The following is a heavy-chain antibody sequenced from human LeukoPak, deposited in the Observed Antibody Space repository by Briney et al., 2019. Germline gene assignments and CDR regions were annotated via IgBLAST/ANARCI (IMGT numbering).Heavy chain of an antibody. J-gene: IGHJ4*02. D-gene: IGHD5-18*01. CDR3: ARGLRRGGPWIQPSYYFDY. V-gene: IGHV4-34*01. CDR1: GGSFSGYY. Sequence: SETLSLTCAVYGGSFSGYYWSWIRQPPAKGLEWIGEINHSGSTNYNPSLKSRVTISVDTSKNQFSLKLSSVTAADTAVYYCARGLRRGGPWIQPSYYFDYWGQGTLVTVSS. CDR2: INHSGST.